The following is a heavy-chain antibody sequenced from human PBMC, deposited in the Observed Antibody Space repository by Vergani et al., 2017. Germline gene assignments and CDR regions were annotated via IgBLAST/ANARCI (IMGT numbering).Heavy chain of an antibody. CDR1: GFTFSDYY. J-gene: IGHJ6*02. CDR2: ISSSGSTI. D-gene: IGHD3-3*01. V-gene: IGHV3-11*01. CDR3: ARDAKYYDFWSCYYIGDYYYYYGMDV. Sequence: QVQLVESGGGLVKPGGSLRLSCAASGFTFSDYYMSWIRQAPGKGLEWVSYISSSGSTIYYADSVKGRFTISRDNAKNSLYLQMNSLGAEDTAVYYCARDAKYYDFWSCYYIGDYYYYYGMDVWGQGTTVTVSS.